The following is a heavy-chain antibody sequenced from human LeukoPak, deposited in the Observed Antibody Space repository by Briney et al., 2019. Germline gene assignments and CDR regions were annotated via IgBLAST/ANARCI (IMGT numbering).Heavy chain of an antibody. Sequence: ASVKVSCKASGGTFSSYAISWVRQAPGQGLEWMGRIIPILGIANYAQKSQGRVTITADKSTSTAYMELGSLRSEDTAVYYCARGSMTTVVTENWFDPWGQGTLVTVSS. CDR3: ARGSMTTVVTENWFDP. J-gene: IGHJ5*02. D-gene: IGHD4-23*01. V-gene: IGHV1-69*04. CDR1: GGTFSSYA. CDR2: IIPILGIA.